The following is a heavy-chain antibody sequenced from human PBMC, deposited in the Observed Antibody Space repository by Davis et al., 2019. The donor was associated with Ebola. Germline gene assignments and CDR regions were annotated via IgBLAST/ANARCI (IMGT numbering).Heavy chain of an antibody. CDR3: AKSFLITGSHMSEFRGVDY. J-gene: IGHJ4*02. D-gene: IGHD2-8*02. CDR1: GFTFSSYT. CDR2: ISAGGTAP. Sequence: GESLKISCAASGFTFSSYTMNWVRQAPGKGLEWVSSISAGGTAPYYADSVKGRFTISRDNSKNTLSLQMDSLRADDTAVYYCAKSFLITGSHMSEFRGVDYWGQGTLVTVSS. V-gene: IGHV3-23*01.